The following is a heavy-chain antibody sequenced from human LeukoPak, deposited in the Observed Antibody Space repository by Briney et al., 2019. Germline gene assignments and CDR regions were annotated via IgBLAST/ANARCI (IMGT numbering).Heavy chain of an antibody. D-gene: IGHD1-20*01. Sequence: ASVTVSCKASGYTFTSSDINWVRQATGQGLEWMGWINPNSGNTGYAQKFQGRVTMTRNTSISTAYMELSSLRSEDTAVYYCARGVVTGTRYYYYYMDVWGKGTTVTVPS. V-gene: IGHV1-8*01. J-gene: IGHJ6*03. CDR2: INPNSGNT. CDR3: ARGVVTGTRYYYYYMDV. CDR1: GYTFTSSD.